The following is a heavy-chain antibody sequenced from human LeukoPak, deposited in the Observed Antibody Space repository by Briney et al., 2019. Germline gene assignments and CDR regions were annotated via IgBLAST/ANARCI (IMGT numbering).Heavy chain of an antibody. CDR1: GDSISSGDYS. CDR2: IYNSGST. Sequence: SQTLPHTYAVSGDSISSGDYSWRWARQPPGKGLEWIGYIYNSGSTKYNPSLKSRVTISVDTSKNQFSLKLSSVTAADTAVYYCARDVLAAAGTFDYWGQGALVTVSS. V-gene: IGHV4-30-4*07. J-gene: IGHJ4*02. CDR3: ARDVLAAAGTFDY. D-gene: IGHD6-13*01.